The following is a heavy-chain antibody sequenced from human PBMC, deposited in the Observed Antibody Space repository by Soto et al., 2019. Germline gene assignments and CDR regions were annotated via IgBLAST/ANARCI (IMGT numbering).Heavy chain of an antibody. CDR1: GGSLNSEHYH. D-gene: IGHD3-9*01. CDR3: GRLEGLATISYYFDY. V-gene: IGHV4-39*01. J-gene: IGHJ4*02. Sequence: SETLSLTCTVSGGSLNSEHYHWTWIRQAPGKGLEWIGNVHYSGSTYYNPSLESRVTISVDKSKNQFSLKLMSLSAADTAVYYCGRLEGLATISYYFDYWGQGALVTVSS. CDR2: VHYSGST.